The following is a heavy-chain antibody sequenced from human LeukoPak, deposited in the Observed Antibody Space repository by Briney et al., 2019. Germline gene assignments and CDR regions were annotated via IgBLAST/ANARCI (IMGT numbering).Heavy chain of an antibody. Sequence: GGSLRLSCAASGFTFSSYSMNWVRQAPGKGLEWVSSISSSSSYIYYADSVKSRFTISRDNAKNSLYLQMNSLRAEDTAVYYCARDALLWFGESYDYWGQGTLVTVSS. CDR2: ISSSSSYI. D-gene: IGHD3-10*01. V-gene: IGHV3-21*01. CDR3: ARDALLWFGESYDY. J-gene: IGHJ4*02. CDR1: GFTFSSYS.